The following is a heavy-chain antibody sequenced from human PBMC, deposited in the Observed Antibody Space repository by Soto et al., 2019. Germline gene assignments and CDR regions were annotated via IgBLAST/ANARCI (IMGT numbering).Heavy chain of an antibody. D-gene: IGHD2-8*01. J-gene: IGHJ4*02. CDR3: APNWNFDY. Sequence: EVQLVESGGGLVKPGGSLRLSCAASGFTLSNAWVSWVRQAPGKGLAWVGRIKNKIEGGTTDYAVPVKGRFTISRDDSKHMLYLQMNSLITEATAVSSGAPNWNFDYWCQGPPVTVS. CDR1: GFTLSNAW. CDR2: IKNKIEGGTT. V-gene: IGHV3-15*01.